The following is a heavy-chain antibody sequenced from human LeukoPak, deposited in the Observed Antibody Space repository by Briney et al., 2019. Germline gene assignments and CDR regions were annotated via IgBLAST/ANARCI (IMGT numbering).Heavy chain of an antibody. J-gene: IGHJ4*02. CDR2: IYTSGST. D-gene: IGHD6-19*01. Sequence: PSETLSLTCTVSGGSISSYYWSWIRQPAGKGLEWIGCIYTSGSTNYNPSLKSRVTMSVDTSKNQFSLKLSSVTAADTAVYYCASTGYSSGWYDYWGQGTLVAVSS. CDR1: GGSISSYY. CDR3: ASTGYSSGWYDY. V-gene: IGHV4-4*07.